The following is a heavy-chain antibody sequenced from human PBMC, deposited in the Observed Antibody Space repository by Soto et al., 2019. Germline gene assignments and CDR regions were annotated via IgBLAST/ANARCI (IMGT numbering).Heavy chain of an antibody. CDR2: IDNSGSV. V-gene: IGHV4-30-4*01. CDR3: ARGDYGPITSFDV. CDR1: GGSISSGDYS. Sequence: SETLSLTCTVSGGSISSGDYSWSWVRQSPEKGLEWIAYIDNSGSVSHNPSLRSRVIMSVDMSKNQFSLNLRSVTAADTAIYYCARGDYGPITSFDVWGQGSPVTVSS. D-gene: IGHD4-17*01. J-gene: IGHJ4*02.